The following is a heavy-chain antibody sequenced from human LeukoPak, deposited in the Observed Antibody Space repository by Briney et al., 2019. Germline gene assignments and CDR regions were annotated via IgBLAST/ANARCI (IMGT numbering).Heavy chain of an antibody. CDR3: ASGSYFYYFDY. Sequence: GGSLRLSCAASGFTFSSYWMSWARQAPGKGLEWVANIKQDGSEKYYVDSVKGRFTISRDNAKNSLYLQMNSLRAEDTAVYYCASGSYFYYFDYWGQGTLVTVSS. V-gene: IGHV3-7*01. D-gene: IGHD1-26*01. J-gene: IGHJ4*02. CDR2: IKQDGSEK. CDR1: GFTFSSYW.